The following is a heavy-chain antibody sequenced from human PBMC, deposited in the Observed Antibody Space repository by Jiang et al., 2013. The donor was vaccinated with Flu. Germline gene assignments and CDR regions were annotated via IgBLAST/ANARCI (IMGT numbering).Heavy chain of an antibody. CDR2: ISGDTGNT. D-gene: IGHD3-10*01. J-gene: IGHJ4*02. V-gene: IGHV1-18*01. CDR1: GYTFTNFG. CDR3: ARTTMIDYYGSGSYYPFDY. Sequence: GAEVKKPGASVKVSCKASGYTFTNFGINWVRQAPGQGLEWMGWISGDTGNTIYSQKVQGRVTMTTDTSTSTAYMELSSLRSDDSAMYFCARTTMIDYYGSGSYYPFDYWGQGTLVTVSS.